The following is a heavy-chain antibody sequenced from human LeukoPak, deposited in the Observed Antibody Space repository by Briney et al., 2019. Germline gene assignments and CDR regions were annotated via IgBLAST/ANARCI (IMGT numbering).Heavy chain of an antibody. CDR3: AKQSRVVFGVSGGDRLEY. CDR1: GFTFSSYW. D-gene: IGHD2-21*02. V-gene: IGHV3-74*01. CDR2: INSDGSST. Sequence: GGSLRLSCAASGFTFSSYWMHWVRQGPGKGLVWVSRINSDGSSTSYADSVKGRFTISRDNSKNTLYLQMNSLTADDTAIYYCAKQSRVVFGVSGGDRLEYWGQGTRVTVSS. J-gene: IGHJ4*02.